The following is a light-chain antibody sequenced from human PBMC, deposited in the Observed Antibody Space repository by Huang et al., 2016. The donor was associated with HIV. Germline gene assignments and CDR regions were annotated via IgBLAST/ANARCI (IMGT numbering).Light chain of an antibody. Sequence: EMLMTQSPATLSVSPGERATLSCRASQSVSSDVSWYQPKPGQAPRLLMYAASTRATGIPASVSDSGSGTEFTLTCSGLQSEDFAVYYCQQYNNWPWTFGLGTKVDIK. CDR3: QQYNNWPWT. V-gene: IGKV3-15*01. CDR1: QSVSSD. CDR2: AAS. J-gene: IGKJ1*01.